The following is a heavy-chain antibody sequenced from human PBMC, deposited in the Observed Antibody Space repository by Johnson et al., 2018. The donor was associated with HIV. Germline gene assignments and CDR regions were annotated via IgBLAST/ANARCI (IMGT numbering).Heavy chain of an antibody. CDR1: GFTVSSNY. D-gene: IGHD1-26*01. CDR3: ARDSDKWERRPGALDI. V-gene: IGHV3-66*02. CDR2: IYSGGST. Sequence: VLLVESGGGLVQPGGSLRLSCAASGFTVSSNYMSWVRQAPWKGLEWVSVIYSGGSTYYADSVQGRFTISRDNSKNTLYLQMNSLRAEDTAVYYCARDSDKWERRPGALDIWGQGTMVTVSS. J-gene: IGHJ3*02.